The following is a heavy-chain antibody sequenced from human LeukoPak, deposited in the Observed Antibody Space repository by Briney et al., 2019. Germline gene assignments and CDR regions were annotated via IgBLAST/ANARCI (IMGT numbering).Heavy chain of an antibody. D-gene: IGHD3-10*01. CDR3: ARSKYGSGSYYFNWFDP. J-gene: IGHJ5*02. Sequence: SETLSLASAVDGGSVSGYYWSWIRQPPGKGLEWIGEINHSGSTNYNPSLKSRVTISVDTSKNQFSLKLSSVTAADTAVYYCARSKYGSGSYYFNWFDPWAQGTLVTVSS. V-gene: IGHV4-34*01. CDR1: GGSVSGYY. CDR2: INHSGST.